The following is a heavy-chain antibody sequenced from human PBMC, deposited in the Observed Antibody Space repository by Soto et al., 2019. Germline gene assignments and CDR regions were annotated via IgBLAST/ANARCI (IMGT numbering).Heavy chain of an antibody. Sequence: QVQLVQSGAEVKKPGASVRISCRASGYSFTSTYVHWVRQAPGQGPEWMGIINPAGGTTYYAQKFQRRLTITSDTSTDTVFMDLNDLTSEDTAVYFCALKVVTYYDNWGQGTLLTVSS. V-gene: IGHV1-46*03. CDR3: ALKVVTYYDN. J-gene: IGHJ4*02. CDR1: GYSFTSTY. D-gene: IGHD2-21*02. CDR2: INPAGGTT.